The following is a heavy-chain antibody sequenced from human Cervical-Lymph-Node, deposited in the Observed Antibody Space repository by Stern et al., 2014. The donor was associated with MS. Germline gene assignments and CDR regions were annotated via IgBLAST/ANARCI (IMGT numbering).Heavy chain of an antibody. CDR1: GFTFSSYW. CDR3: ARVPSNYGLS. CDR2: INIDGSRA. D-gene: IGHD3-3*01. V-gene: IGHV3-74*03. Sequence: EMQLGEPGGALVQPGGSLRLSCAASGFTFSSYWMHWARQAPGKGLVWVSRINIDGSRATYADSVKGRFTISRDNAKNTLYLQMNSLRAEDTAVYYCARVPSNYGLSWGQGTLVTVSS. J-gene: IGHJ4*02.